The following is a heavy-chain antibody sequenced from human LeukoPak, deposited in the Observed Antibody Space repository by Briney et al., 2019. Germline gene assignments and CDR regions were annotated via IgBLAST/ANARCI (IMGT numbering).Heavy chain of an antibody. V-gene: IGHV3-11*01. CDR1: GFTFSDYY. J-gene: IGHJ6*02. CDR3: ARIISSTSPPYYYYGMDV. D-gene: IGHD2-2*01. CDR2: ISGSGSTI. Sequence: GGSLRLSCAASGFTFSDYYMSWIRQAPGKGLEWVSYISGSGSTIYYADSVKGRFTISRDNAKNSLYLQMNSLRAEDTAVYYCARIISSTSPPYYYYGMDVWGQGTTVTVSS.